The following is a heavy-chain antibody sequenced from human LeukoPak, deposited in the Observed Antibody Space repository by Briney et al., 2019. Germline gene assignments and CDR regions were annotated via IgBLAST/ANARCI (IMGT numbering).Heavy chain of an antibody. Sequence: PSETLSLTCAVYGGSFSDYDWSWIRQAPGRGLQWIGYIYYSGSTNYNPSLKSRVTISVDTSKNQFSLKLSSVTAADTAVYYCAREGPSGSYHNWFDPWGQGTLVTVSS. CDR1: GGSFSDYD. D-gene: IGHD1-26*01. CDR2: IYYSGST. J-gene: IGHJ5*02. CDR3: AREGPSGSYHNWFDP. V-gene: IGHV4-59*01.